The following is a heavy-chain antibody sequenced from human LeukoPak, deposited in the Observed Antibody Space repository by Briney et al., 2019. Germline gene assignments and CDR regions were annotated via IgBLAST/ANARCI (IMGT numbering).Heavy chain of an antibody. V-gene: IGHV1-2*02. J-gene: IGHJ4*02. CDR1: GYTFTGYY. CDR2: INPNSCGT. CDR3: ARLVAAACTGGDY. Sequence: ASVPISCKASGYTFTGYYMHGVRQAPGQGLEWMGWINPNSCGTNYAQKFQGRFTMTRDTSISTAYLERGRLRSEDTAVYYCARLVAAACTGGDYWGQGTMVTVSS. D-gene: IGHD6-13*01.